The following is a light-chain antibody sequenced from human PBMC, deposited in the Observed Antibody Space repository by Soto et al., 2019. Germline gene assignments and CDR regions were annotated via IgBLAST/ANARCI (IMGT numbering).Light chain of an antibody. CDR2: GNS. CDR1: SSNIGAGYD. V-gene: IGLV1-40*01. CDR3: QSYDSSLSVV. J-gene: IGLJ2*01. Sequence: QSVLTQPPSVSGAPGQRVTISCTGSSSNIGAGYDVHWYQQLPGTAPKLLIYGNSNRPSGVPDRFSGSKSGTSASLAITGLLAEDEADYYSQSYDSSLSVVFGGGTKLTVL.